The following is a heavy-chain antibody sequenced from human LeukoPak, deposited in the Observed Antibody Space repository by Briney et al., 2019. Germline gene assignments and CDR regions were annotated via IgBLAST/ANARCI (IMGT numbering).Heavy chain of an antibody. CDR1: GYSFTTFG. Sequence: TSVKVSCKASGYSFTTFGVSWVRQAPGQGLEWMGWINSDFGSTNYAQKFQGRITMSKDTSTRTVYMELRSLRSDDTAVYYCAFQGIAAAGTPLGYWGQGTLVTVSS. D-gene: IGHD6-13*01. CDR2: INSDFGST. J-gene: IGHJ4*02. CDR3: AFQGIAAAGTPLGY. V-gene: IGHV1-18*01.